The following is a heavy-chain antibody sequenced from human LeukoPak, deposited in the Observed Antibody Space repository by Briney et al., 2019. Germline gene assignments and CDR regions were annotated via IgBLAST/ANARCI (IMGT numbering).Heavy chain of an antibody. J-gene: IGHJ3*02. D-gene: IGHD3-10*01. Sequence: GGSLRLSCAASGFTFSSYSMNWVRQAPGKGLEWVSSISSSSSYIYYADSVKGRFTISRDNAKNSLYLQMNSLRAEDTAVYYCARVGPSHGDYYGLGPLTGDAFDIWGQGTMVTVSS. V-gene: IGHV3-21*01. CDR2: ISSSSSYI. CDR3: ARVGPSHGDYYGLGPLTGDAFDI. CDR1: GFTFSSYS.